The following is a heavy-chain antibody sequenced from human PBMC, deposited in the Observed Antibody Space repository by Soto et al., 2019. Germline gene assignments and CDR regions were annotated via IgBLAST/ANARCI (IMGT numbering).Heavy chain of an antibody. CDR1: GGSVSVYY. CDR2: IYASGSP. Sequence: PSETLSLTCTISGGSVSVYYWSWIRQSTGQGLEWIGYIYASGSPYYNPSLRSRVTISADTSKNQISLKLTSPTAADTAVYYRARGVGSSPPQYWGRGTLVTVSS. CDR3: ARGVGSSPPQY. V-gene: IGHV4-59*02. J-gene: IGHJ4*02. D-gene: IGHD1-26*01.